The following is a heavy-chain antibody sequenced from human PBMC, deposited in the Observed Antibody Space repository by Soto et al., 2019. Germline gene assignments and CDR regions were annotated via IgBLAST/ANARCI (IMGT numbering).Heavy chain of an antibody. CDR2: IYNSGST. CDR1: GASVINNYYY. V-gene: IGHV4-30-4*01. CDR3: ARGPSGDKVDY. D-gene: IGHD1-26*01. J-gene: IGHJ4*02. Sequence: QVQLQESGPGLVEPSQTLSLTCTVSGASVINNYYYWSWIRQPPGRGLEWIGHIYNSGSTYSNPSLKSRVIVSLDTSKNQFSLKLSSVTAADTAVYYCARGPSGDKVDYWGQGTLVTVSS.